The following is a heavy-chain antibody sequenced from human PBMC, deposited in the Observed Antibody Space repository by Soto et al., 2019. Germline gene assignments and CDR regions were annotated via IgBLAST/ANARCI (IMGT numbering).Heavy chain of an antibody. V-gene: IGHV3-30*18. CDR2: ISYDGSNK. J-gene: IGHJ4*02. CDR1: GFTFSSYG. D-gene: IGHD3-3*01. CDR3: AKPGGNYDFWSGLDY. Sequence: QVQLVESGGGVVQPGRSLRLSCAASGFTFSSYGMHWARQAPGKGLEWVAVISYDGSNKYYADSVKGRFTISRDNSKNTLYLQMNSLRAEDTAVYYCAKPGGNYDFWSGLDYWGQGTLVTVSS.